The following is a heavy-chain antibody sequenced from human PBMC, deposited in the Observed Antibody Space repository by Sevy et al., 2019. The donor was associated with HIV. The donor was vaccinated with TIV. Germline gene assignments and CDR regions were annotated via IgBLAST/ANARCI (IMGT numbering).Heavy chain of an antibody. CDR3: ARDVVVRGVFPTYYYHYYMDV. CDR2: INTRGDT. V-gene: IGHV4-4*07. D-gene: IGHD3-10*01. Sequence: SETLSLTCTVSGASITNYYWSWIRQPAGKGLEWIGRINTRGDTHYNPSLKSRVTMSLDMSQKHFSLKLTSVIAADTAVYYCARDVVVRGVFPTYYYHYYMDVWGKGTTVTVSS. J-gene: IGHJ6*03. CDR1: GASITNYY.